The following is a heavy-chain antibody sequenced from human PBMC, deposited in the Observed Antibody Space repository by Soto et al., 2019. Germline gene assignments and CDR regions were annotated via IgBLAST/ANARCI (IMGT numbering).Heavy chain of an antibody. CDR2: VSASGTST. V-gene: IGHV3-23*01. CDR1: GFTFDTYA. D-gene: IGHD2-15*01. Sequence: EVQLLESGGGLVQPGGSLRLSCAASGFTFDTYAMSWVRQTPGKGLEWVSTVSASGTSTYYTDSVKGRFTISRDNSKNTXDXXMNSLGAEDTAVYDCAKTMGDCSGGRGYGAYAMDVWGQGTTVTVSS. J-gene: IGHJ6*02. CDR3: AKTMGDCSGGRGYGAYAMDV.